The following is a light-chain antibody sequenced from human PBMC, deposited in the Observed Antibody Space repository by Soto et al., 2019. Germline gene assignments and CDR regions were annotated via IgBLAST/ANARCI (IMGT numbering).Light chain of an antibody. CDR3: QPSNSFPFLT. J-gene: IGKJ4*01. CDR2: AAS. V-gene: IGKV1-12*02. Sequence: DIQMTQSPSSVSASVGDRVTISCRASQDLSSWLAWYQKKPGKAPKLLIYAASSLQSGVPSRFSGNGSERDFTLTISSLQPEDFSTYYCQPSNSFPFLTFGGGTKVEIK. CDR1: QDLSSW.